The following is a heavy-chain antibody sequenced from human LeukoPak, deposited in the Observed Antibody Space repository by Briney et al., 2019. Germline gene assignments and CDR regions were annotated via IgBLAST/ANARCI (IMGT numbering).Heavy chain of an antibody. CDR1: GGSFSGYY. CDR2: INHSGST. D-gene: IGHD3-9*01. V-gene: IGHV4-34*01. J-gene: IGHJ4*02. CDR3: ARSVLRYFDWHTTWDY. Sequence: PSETLSLTCAVYGGSFSGYYWSWIRQPPGKGLEWIGEINHSGSTNYNPSLKSRVTISVDTSKNQFSLKLSSVTAADTAVYYCARSVLRYFDWHTTWDYWGQGTLVTVSS.